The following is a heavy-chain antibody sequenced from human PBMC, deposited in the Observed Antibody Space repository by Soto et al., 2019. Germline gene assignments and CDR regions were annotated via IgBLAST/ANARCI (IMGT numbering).Heavy chain of an antibody. CDR1: GFTFSSYG. J-gene: IGHJ4*02. CDR2: IWFDRSQK. CDR3: ARVGDVDVSGLPDY. Sequence: QVQLVESGGAVVQPGTSLRLSCTVSGFTFSSYGMHWVRQAPGKGLEWVASIWFDRSQKYYADSVQGRFTISRDNSNNTLFRQMNGLRADDTAEYFCARVGDVDVSGLPDYWGQGTLVTVSS. D-gene: IGHD3-10*01. V-gene: IGHV3-33*01.